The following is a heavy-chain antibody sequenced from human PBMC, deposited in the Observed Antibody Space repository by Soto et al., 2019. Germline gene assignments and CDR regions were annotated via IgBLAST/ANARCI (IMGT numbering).Heavy chain of an antibody. Sequence: QVQLQESGPGLVKPSQTLSLTCTVSGGSISSGGYYWSWIRQHPGKGLEWIGYIYYSGSTYYNPSPKSRVTISVDTSKNQFSLKLSSVTAADTAVYYCARESMIACRGGMDVWGQGTTVTVSS. V-gene: IGHV4-31*03. CDR2: IYYSGST. CDR3: ARESMIACRGGMDV. D-gene: IGHD3-22*01. CDR1: GGSISSGGYY. J-gene: IGHJ6*02.